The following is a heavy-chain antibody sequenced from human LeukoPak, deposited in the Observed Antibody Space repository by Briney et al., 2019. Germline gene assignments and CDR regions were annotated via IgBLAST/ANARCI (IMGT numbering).Heavy chain of an antibody. D-gene: IGHD2-15*01. CDR2: ISGSGGST. CDR3: AKADFDIVVVVAASFDY. CDR1: GFTFNNYG. Sequence: PGGSLRLSCTASGFTFNNYGMNWVRQAPGKGLEWVSGISGSGGSTYYADSVKGRFTISRDNSKNTLYLQMNSLRAEDTALYYCAKADFDIVVVVAASFDYWGQGTLVTVSS. J-gene: IGHJ4*02. V-gene: IGHV3-23*01.